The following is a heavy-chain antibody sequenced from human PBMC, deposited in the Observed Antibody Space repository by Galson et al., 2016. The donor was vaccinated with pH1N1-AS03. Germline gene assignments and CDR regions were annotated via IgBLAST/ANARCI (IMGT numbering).Heavy chain of an antibody. D-gene: IGHD2-21*02. Sequence: SLRLSCAASGFSLSSYWMTWVRQAPGKGLEWVATINEDGTEKHYLDSLKGRFSISRDNAKNSLHLEMNSLRAEDTAFYYCARKRTAESWGQGTLVTVSS. CDR3: ARKRTAES. CDR1: GFSLSSYW. J-gene: IGHJ5*02. CDR2: INEDGTEK. V-gene: IGHV3-7*03.